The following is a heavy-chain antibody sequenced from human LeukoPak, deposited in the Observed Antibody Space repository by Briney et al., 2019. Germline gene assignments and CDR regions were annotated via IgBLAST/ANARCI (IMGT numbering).Heavy chain of an antibody. CDR1: GFTFSSYS. CDR3: ARVRGPTVTTMYFDY. CDR2: ISSSSSTI. Sequence: GGSLRLSCAASGFTFSSYSMNWVRQAPGKGLEWVSYISSSSSTIYYADSVKGRFTISRDNAKNSLYLHMNSLRAEDTAVYYCARVRGPTVTTMYFDYWGQGTLVTVSS. D-gene: IGHD4-17*01. J-gene: IGHJ4*02. V-gene: IGHV3-48*04.